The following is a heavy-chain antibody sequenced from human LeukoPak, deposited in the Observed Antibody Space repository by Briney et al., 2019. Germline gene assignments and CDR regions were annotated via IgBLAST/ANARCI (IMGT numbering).Heavy chain of an antibody. D-gene: IGHD2-8*01. V-gene: IGHV3-23*01. CDR3: AKGLMYGMDV. J-gene: IGHJ6*02. Sequence: GGSLRLSCAASGFTLSSYAMSWVRHAPGKGLEWVSGISGSGGSTYYADSVKGRFTISRDNSKNTLYLQMNSLRAEDTAVYYCAKGLMYGMDVWGQGTTVTVSS. CDR1: GFTLSSYA. CDR2: ISGSGGST.